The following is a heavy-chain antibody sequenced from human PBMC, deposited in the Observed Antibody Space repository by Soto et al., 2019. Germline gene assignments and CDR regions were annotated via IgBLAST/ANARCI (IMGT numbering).Heavy chain of an antibody. CDR1: GFTFNSYA. CDR2: ITDNGGST. CDR3: AKERATTTAFDY. J-gene: IGHJ4*02. D-gene: IGHD4-17*01. V-gene: IGHV3-23*01. Sequence: PGGSLRLSCAVSGFTFNSYAMSWVRQAPGKGLEWVSLITDNGGSTYYADSVKGRFTISRDNTKNTLFLQMNSLRAEDTAVYYCAKERATTTAFDYWGQGALVTVSS.